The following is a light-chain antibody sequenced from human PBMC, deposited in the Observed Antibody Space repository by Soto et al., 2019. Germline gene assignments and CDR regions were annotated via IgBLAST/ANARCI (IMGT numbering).Light chain of an antibody. CDR1: QTVASN. J-gene: IGKJ2*01. V-gene: IGKV3-15*01. CDR2: GAS. Sequence: EIVMTQSPATLSVSPGERATLSCRASQTVASNLAWYQQKPGQAPRLLIHGASTKATGVSARFSGSGSGTEFTLTISSLQSEDFAFYYCQQYHNWPPQYTFGQGTKLQIK. CDR3: QQYHNWPPQYT.